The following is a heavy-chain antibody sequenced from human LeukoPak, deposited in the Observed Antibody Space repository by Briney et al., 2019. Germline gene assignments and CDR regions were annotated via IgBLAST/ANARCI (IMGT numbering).Heavy chain of an antibody. D-gene: IGHD6-19*01. CDR1: GFTFSSYG. CDR3: AKCSTSAYTTGWCNWIGP. J-gene: IGHJ5*02. Sequence: GGSLRLSCAASGFTFSSYGMHWVRQAPGKGLEWVAVIWYDGSNKYYADSVKGRFTISRDNSKNTLYLQMNSLRAEDTAVYYCAKCSTSAYTTGWCNWIGPWGQGTLVTVSS. V-gene: IGHV3-33*06. CDR2: IWYDGSNK.